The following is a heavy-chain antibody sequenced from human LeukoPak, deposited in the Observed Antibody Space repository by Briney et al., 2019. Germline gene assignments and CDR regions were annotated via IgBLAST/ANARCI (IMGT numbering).Heavy chain of an antibody. CDR3: ARDLVDGYNYSSY. CDR2: IIPILGIA. J-gene: IGHJ4*02. D-gene: IGHD5-24*01. CDR1: GGTFSSYA. V-gene: IGHV1-69*04. Sequence: SVKVSCKAPGGTFSSYAISWVRQAPGQGLEWMGRIIPILGIANYAQKFQGRVTITADKSTSTAYMELSSLRSEDTAVYYCARDLVDGYNYSSYWGQGTLVTVSS.